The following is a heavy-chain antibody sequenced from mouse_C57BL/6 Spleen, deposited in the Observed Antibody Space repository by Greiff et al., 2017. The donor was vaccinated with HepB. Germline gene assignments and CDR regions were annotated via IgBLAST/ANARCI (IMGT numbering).Heavy chain of an antibody. V-gene: IGHV1-50*01. Sequence: QVQLQQSGAELVKPGASVKLSCKASGYTFTSYWMQWVKQRPGQGLEWIGEIDPSDSYTNYNQKFKGKATLTVDTSSSTAYMQLSSLTSEDSAVYYCATYVGYAMDYWGQGTSVTVSS. CDR2: IDPSDSYT. CDR3: ATYVGYAMDY. J-gene: IGHJ4*01. D-gene: IGHD5-1*01. CDR1: GYTFTSYW.